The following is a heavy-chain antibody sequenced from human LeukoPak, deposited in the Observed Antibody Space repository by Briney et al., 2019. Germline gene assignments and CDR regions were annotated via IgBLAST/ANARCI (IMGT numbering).Heavy chain of an antibody. V-gene: IGHV1-69*05. CDR1: GGTFSSYA. CDR2: IIPIYGTA. J-gene: IGHJ6*03. CDR3: ARTAYYGSGSHSYYYYYMDV. D-gene: IGHD3-10*01. Sequence: ASVKVSCKASGGTFSSYAISWVRHAPGQGLEWMGGIIPIYGTANYAQKFQGRVTITTDESTSTAYMELSSVRSQDTAVYYCARTAYYGSGSHSYYYYYMDVWGKGTTVTVSS.